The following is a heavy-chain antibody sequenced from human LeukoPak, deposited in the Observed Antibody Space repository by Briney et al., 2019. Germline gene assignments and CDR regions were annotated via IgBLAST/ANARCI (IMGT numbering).Heavy chain of an antibody. Sequence: GGSLRLSCAASGFTFSSYGMHWVRQAPGKGLEWVALISYDGINKYYADSVKGRFTISRDNSKNTLYLQMNSLRAEDTAVYYCAKDWYSSGPFDYWGQGTLVTVSS. V-gene: IGHV3-30*18. J-gene: IGHJ4*02. CDR2: ISYDGINK. CDR1: GFTFSSYG. CDR3: AKDWYSSGPFDY. D-gene: IGHD6-19*01.